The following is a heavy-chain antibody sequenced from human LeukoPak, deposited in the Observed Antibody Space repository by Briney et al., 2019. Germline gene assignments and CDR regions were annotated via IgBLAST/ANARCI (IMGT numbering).Heavy chain of an antibody. V-gene: IGHV3-30*04. J-gene: IGHJ4*02. CDR1: GFTFSSYA. Sequence: GGSLRLSCAASGFTFSSYAMHWVRQAPGKGLEWVAVISYDGSNKYYADSVKGRFTISRDNAKNSLYLQMNSLRAEDTALYYCAKALGYDGTDYWGQGTLVTVSS. D-gene: IGHD5-12*01. CDR2: ISYDGSNK. CDR3: AKALGYDGTDY.